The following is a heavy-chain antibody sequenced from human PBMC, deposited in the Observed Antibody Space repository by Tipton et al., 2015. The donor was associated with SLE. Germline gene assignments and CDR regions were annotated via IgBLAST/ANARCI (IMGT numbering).Heavy chain of an antibody. J-gene: IGHJ5*02. CDR1: GSPFGDYA. V-gene: IGHV4-34*01. CDR2: INHSGST. Sequence: LRLSCRASGSPFGDYALSWFRQAPGKGLEWIGEINHSGSTNYNPSLKSRATISMDTSKNQLPLKLSSVTAADTAVYYCARGGRGDGGNPFDPWGQGTLVTVSS. CDR3: ARGGRGDGGNPFDP. D-gene: IGHD4-23*01.